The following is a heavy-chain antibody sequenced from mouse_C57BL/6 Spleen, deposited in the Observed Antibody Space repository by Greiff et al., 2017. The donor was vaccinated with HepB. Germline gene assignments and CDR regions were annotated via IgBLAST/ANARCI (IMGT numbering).Heavy chain of an antibody. D-gene: IGHD1-1*01. CDR1: GYAFSSSW. CDR3: ARDLITTVVDY. J-gene: IGHJ2*01. Sequence: QVQLQQSGPELVKPGASVKISCKASGYAFSSSWMNWVKQRPGKGLEWIGRIYPGDGDTNYNGKFKGKATLTADKSSSTAYMQLSSLTSEDSAVYCCARDLITTVVDYWGQGTTLTVSS. V-gene: IGHV1-82*01. CDR2: IYPGDGDT.